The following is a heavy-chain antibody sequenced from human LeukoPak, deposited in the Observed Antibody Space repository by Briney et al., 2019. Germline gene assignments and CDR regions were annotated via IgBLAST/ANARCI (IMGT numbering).Heavy chain of an antibody. V-gene: IGHV1-69*04. CDR2: IIPILGIA. J-gene: IGHJ4*02. D-gene: IGHD1/OR15-1a*01. CDR1: GGTFSSYT. CDR3: ARETLEHQFDY. Sequence: ASVKVSCKASGGTFSSYTISWVRQAPGQGLEWMGRIIPILGIANYAQKFQGRVTITADKSTSTAYMELSSLRSEDTAVYHCARETLEHQFDYWGQGTLSPSPQ.